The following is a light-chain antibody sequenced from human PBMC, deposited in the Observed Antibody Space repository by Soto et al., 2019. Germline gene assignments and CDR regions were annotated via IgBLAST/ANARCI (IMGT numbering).Light chain of an antibody. CDR3: RKYYSTPWT. J-gene: IGKJ1*01. CDR2: WAS. CDR1: QSVLYSSNNKNY. V-gene: IGKV4-1*01. Sequence: DIVMTQSPDSLAVSLGERATINCKSSQSVLYSSNNKNYLAWYQQKPGQPPKLLIYWASTRESGVPDRFSGSGSGTDVSLTIGSRQAEDVSVYYRRKYYSTPWTFGQGTKVEIK.